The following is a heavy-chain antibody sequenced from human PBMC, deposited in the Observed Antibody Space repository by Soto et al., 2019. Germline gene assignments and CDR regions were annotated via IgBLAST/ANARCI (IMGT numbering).Heavy chain of an antibody. CDR2: ISASGGGT. CDR1: GFTVSNYA. D-gene: IGHD2-2*01. CDR3: AKSRTATTSCYGS. V-gene: IGHV3-23*01. J-gene: IGHJ5*02. Sequence: EVHLLESGGGLVQPGGSLRLSGAASGFTVSNYAMTWVRRAPGKGLEWVSSISASGGGTFYADSVTGRFIISRDSSKNTLYLQMNSLRVEDTAVYYCAKSRTATTSCYGSWCQGTLVSVSS.